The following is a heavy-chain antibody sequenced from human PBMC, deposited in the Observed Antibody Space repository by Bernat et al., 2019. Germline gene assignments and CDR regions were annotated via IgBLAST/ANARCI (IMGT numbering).Heavy chain of an antibody. D-gene: IGHD1-7*01. V-gene: IGHV4-38-2*02. Sequence: QVQLQESGPGLVKPSETLSLTCAVSGYSISSGYYWGWIRQPPGKGLEWIGSIYHSGSTYYNPSLESRVTISVDTSKHQFSLKLSSVTAADTAVYYCARDGGGVTGTTSVDPWGQGTLVTVSS. CDR2: IYHSGST. CDR1: GYSISSGYY. CDR3: ARDGGGVTGTTSVDP. J-gene: IGHJ5*02.